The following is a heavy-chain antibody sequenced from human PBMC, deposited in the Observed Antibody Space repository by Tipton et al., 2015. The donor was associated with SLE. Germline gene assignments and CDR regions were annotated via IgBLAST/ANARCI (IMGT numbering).Heavy chain of an antibody. CDR1: GFTFSSYS. D-gene: IGHD2-2*01. J-gene: IGHJ6*03. V-gene: IGHV3-21*01. Sequence: SLRLSCAASGFTFSSYSMNWVRQAPGKGLEWVSSISSSSSYIYYADSVKGRFTISRDNSKNTLYLQMNSLRADDTAVYYCARDVGIVPAAMRDYYYYYMDVWGKGTTVTVSS. CDR2: ISSSSSYI. CDR3: ARDVGIVPAAMRDYYYYYMDV.